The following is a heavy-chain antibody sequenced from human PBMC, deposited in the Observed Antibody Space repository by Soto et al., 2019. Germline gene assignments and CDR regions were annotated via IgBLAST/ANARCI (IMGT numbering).Heavy chain of an antibody. J-gene: IGHJ4*02. Sequence: ASVKVSCKASGYTFTSYYIHWVRQAPGQGLEWMGIINPSAGSTSYAQKFQGRVTMTRDTSTSTVYMELSSLTSEDTALYYCVRAEGYHPFDYWGQGTLVTVS. CDR2: INPSAGST. CDR3: VRAEGYHPFDY. D-gene: IGHD2-2*01. V-gene: IGHV1-46*03. CDR1: GYTFTSYY.